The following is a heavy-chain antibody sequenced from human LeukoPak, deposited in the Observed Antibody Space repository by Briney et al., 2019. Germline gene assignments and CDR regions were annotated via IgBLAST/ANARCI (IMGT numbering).Heavy chain of an antibody. CDR2: IRTKANDYAT. Sequence: GGSLRLSCAASGFTFSASTIHWVRQASGKRLEWVGRIRTKANDYATTHTASLKGRFTISRDDSHNTAYLQMNSLTTEDTAVYYCVRHLALAGSGLDFWGQGTLVSVSS. CDR3: VRHLALAGSGLDF. D-gene: IGHD3-10*01. CDR1: GFTFSAST. J-gene: IGHJ4*02. V-gene: IGHV3-73*01.